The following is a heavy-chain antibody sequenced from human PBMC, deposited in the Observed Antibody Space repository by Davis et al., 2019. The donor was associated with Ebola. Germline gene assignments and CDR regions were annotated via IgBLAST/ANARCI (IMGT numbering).Heavy chain of an antibody. CDR1: GFSFYSYW. D-gene: IGHD6-19*01. V-gene: IGHV3-7*01. J-gene: IGHJ4*02. CDR2: INHDGSEK. Sequence: GESLKISCAASGFSFYSYWMTWVRQAPGKGLEWVANINHDGSEKYYLDSVKGRFTISRDNAKNSVDLQMHSLRAEDTAVYYCARDGTGWYPGDYWGQGTLVTVSS. CDR3: ARDGTGWYPGDY.